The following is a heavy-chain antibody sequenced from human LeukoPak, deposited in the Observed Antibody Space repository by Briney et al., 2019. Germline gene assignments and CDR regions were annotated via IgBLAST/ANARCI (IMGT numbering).Heavy chain of an antibody. D-gene: IGHD2-15*01. CDR1: GFTFSSYS. J-gene: IGHJ4*02. V-gene: IGHV3-21*01. CDR2: ISSSSSYI. Sequence: GGSLRLSCAASGFTFSSYSMNWVSQAPGKGLEWVLSISSSSSYIYYADSVKGRFTISRDNAKNSLYLQMNSLRAEDTAVYYCARDRGGKGIIGFDYWGQGTLVTVSS. CDR3: ARDRGGKGIIGFDY.